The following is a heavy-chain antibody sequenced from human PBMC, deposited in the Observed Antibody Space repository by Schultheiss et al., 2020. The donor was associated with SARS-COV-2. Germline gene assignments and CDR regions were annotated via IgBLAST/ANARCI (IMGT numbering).Heavy chain of an antibody. V-gene: IGHV4-59*12. J-gene: IGHJ6*02. D-gene: IGHD3-10*01. Sequence: SETLSLTCTVSGGSISSYYWSWIRQPPGKGLEWIGYIYYSGSTNYNPSLKSRVTISVDTSKNQFSLKLSSVTAADTAVYYCARDKLWFGELFPYYYYGMDVWGQGTTVTVSS. CDR2: IYYSGST. CDR3: ARDKLWFGELFPYYYYGMDV. CDR1: GGSISSYY.